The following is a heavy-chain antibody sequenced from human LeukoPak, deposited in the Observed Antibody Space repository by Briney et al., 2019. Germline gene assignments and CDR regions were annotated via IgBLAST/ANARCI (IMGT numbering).Heavy chain of an antibody. Sequence: GASVKVSCKASGGTFSSYAISWVRQAPGQGLEWMGRIIPIFGIANYAQKFQGRVTITADKSTSTAYMELSSLRSEDTAVSYCARGRFRTDSSDAFDIWGQGTMVTVSS. V-gene: IGHV1-69*04. D-gene: IGHD3-22*01. CDR1: GGTFSSYA. J-gene: IGHJ3*02. CDR3: ARGRFRTDSSDAFDI. CDR2: IIPIFGIA.